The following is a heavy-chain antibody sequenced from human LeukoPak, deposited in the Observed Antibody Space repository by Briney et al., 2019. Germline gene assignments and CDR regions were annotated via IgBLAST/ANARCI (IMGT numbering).Heavy chain of an antibody. V-gene: IGHV1-18*01. CDR3: ARDRGSSGWSEY. J-gene: IGHJ4*02. CDR2: ISAYNGNT. D-gene: IGHD6-19*01. CDR1: GYTFTSYG. Sequence: ASVKISCKASGYTFTSYGISWVRHAPGQGLEWMGWISAYNGNTNYAQKLQGRVTMSTDTSTSTAYMELRSLRSDDTAVYYCARDRGSSGWSEYWGQGTLVTVSS.